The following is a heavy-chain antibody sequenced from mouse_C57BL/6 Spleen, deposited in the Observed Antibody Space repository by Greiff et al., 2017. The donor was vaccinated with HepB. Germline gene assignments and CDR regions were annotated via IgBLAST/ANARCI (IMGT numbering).Heavy chain of an antibody. CDR3: ARGYDSFAY. V-gene: IGHV5-4*01. CDR2: ISDGGSYT. D-gene: IGHD2-4*01. Sequence: EVQLVESGGGLVKPGGSLKLSCAASGFTFSSYAMSWVRQTPEKRLEWVATISDGGSYTYYPDNVKGRFTISRDNAKNNLYLQMSHLKSEDTAMYYCARGYDSFAYWGQGTLVTVSA. CDR1: GFTFSSYA. J-gene: IGHJ3*01.